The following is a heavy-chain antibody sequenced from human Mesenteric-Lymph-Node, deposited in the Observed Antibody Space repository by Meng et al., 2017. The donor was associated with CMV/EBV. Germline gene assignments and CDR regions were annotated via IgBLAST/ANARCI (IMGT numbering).Heavy chain of an antibody. Sequence: SETLSLTCTVSGGSISSGDYYWTWIRQPPGKGLEYIGYIYYSGNTYYNSSLSSRLTISIDTSKDQFSLKLRSVTAADTAVYFCVREGYGYARAFDIWGQGTMVTVSS. CDR2: IYYSGNT. D-gene: IGHD5-12*01. CDR1: GGSISSGDYY. CDR3: VREGYGYARAFDI. J-gene: IGHJ3*02. V-gene: IGHV4-30-4*08.